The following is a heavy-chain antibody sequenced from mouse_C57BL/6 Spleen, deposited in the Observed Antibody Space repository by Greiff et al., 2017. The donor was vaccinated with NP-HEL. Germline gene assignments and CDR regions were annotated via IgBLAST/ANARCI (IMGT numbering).Heavy chain of an antibody. CDR3: ARSTILDY. CDR2: IYPGDGDT. J-gene: IGHJ2*01. V-gene: IGHV1-82*01. D-gene: IGHD2-1*01. Sequence: QLQQSGPELVKPGASVKISCKASGYAFSSSWMNWVKQRPGKGLEWIGRIYPGDGDTNYNGKFKGKATLTADKSSSTAYMQLSSLTSEDSAVYFCARSTILDYWGQGTTLTVSS. CDR1: GYAFSSSW.